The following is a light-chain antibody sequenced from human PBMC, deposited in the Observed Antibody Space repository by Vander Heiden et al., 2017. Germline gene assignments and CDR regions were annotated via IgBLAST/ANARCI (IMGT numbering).Light chain of an antibody. CDR2: GAS. CDR1: QSISNY. CDR3: QQSYSTLFT. V-gene: IGKV1-39*01. J-gene: IGKJ4*01. Sequence: LQITQSPSPLSASVGDRVTITCRASQSISNYLNWYQQIPGKAPKLLIYGASSLQSGVPSRFSGSGSGTDFTLTIASLQPEDFAIYYCQQSYSTLFTFGGGTKVEVK.